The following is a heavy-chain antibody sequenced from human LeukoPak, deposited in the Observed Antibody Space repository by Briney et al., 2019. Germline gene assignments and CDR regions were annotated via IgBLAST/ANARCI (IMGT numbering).Heavy chain of an antibody. V-gene: IGHV1-18*04. CDR2: ISAYNGKT. Sequence: ASVKVSCKASGYTFTGYYMHWVRQAPGQGLEWMGWISAYNGKTNVARKLQGGVTMTTDTSTSTAYMELRSLRSDDTAVYCCARMTTVTSRFDTWGERTLVTVSS. CDR3: ARMTTVTSRFDT. D-gene: IGHD4-17*01. CDR1: GYTFTGYY. J-gene: IGHJ5*02.